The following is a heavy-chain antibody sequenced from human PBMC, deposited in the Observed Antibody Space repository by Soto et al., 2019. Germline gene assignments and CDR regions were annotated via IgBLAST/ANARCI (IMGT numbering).Heavy chain of an antibody. CDR3: AKDRLLPGTLGYYYYGMDV. CDR2: ISYDGSNK. D-gene: IGHD6-13*01. CDR1: GFTFSSYG. J-gene: IGHJ6*02. Sequence: PGGSLRLSCAASGFTFSSYGMHWVRQAPGKGLEWVAVISYDGSNKYYADSVKGRFTISRDNSKNTLYLQMNSLRAEDTAVYYCAKDRLLPGTLGYYYYGMDVWGQGTTVTVSS. V-gene: IGHV3-30*18.